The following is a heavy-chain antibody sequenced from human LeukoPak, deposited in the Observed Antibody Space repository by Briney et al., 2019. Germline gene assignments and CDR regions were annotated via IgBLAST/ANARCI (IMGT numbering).Heavy chain of an antibody. CDR2: INPNSGGT. V-gene: IGHV1-2*02. CDR1: GYTFTGYY. D-gene: IGHD1-26*01. CDR3: ARVAGIRHGAPSY. Sequence: ASVKVSCKASGYTFTGYYMHWVRQAPGQGLEWMGWINPNSGGTNYARKFQGRVTMTRDTSISTAYMELSRLRSDDRAVYYCARVAGIRHGAPSYWGQGTLVTVSS. J-gene: IGHJ4*02.